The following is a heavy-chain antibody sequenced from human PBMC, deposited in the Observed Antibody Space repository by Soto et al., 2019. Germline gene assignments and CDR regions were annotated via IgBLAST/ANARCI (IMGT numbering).Heavy chain of an antibody. CDR2: IYYSGST. Sequence: SETLSLTCTVSGGSISSYYWSWIRQPPGKGLEWIGYIYYSGSTNYNPSLKSRVTISVDTSKNQFSLKLSSVTAADTAVYYCARLRLSVLDYWGQGTLVTVSS. J-gene: IGHJ4*02. D-gene: IGHD3-16*01. CDR1: GGSISSYY. CDR3: ARLRLSVLDY. V-gene: IGHV4-59*08.